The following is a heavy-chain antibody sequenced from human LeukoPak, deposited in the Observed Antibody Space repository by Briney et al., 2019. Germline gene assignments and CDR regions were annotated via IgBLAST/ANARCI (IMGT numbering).Heavy chain of an antibody. D-gene: IGHD2-21*02. Sequence: GGSLRLSCAASGFTFSSYWMHWVRQAPGKGLVWVSRINSDGSSTIYAVSVKGRFTISRDNAKNKLYLQMNSLRAEDTAVYYCARGCGGDCRYYWGQGTLVTVSS. CDR2: INSDGSST. J-gene: IGHJ4*02. V-gene: IGHV3-74*01. CDR1: GFTFSSYW. CDR3: ARGCGGDCRYY.